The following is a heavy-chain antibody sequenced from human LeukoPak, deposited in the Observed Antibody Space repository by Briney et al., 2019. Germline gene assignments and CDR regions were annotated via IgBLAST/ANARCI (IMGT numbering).Heavy chain of an antibody. D-gene: IGHD3-22*01. CDR3: AKDSTYYYDSSGYYLY. CDR1: GFTFSSYA. V-gene: IGHV3-23*01. Sequence: PGGSLRLPCAASGFTFSSYAMSWVRQAPGKGLEWVSAISGSGGSTYYADSVKGRFTISRDNSKNTLYLQMNSLRAEDTAVYYCAKDSTYYYDSSGYYLYWGQGTLVTVSS. CDR2: ISGSGGST. J-gene: IGHJ4*02.